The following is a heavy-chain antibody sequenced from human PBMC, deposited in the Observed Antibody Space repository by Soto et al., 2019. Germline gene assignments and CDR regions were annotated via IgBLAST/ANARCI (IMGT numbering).Heavy chain of an antibody. CDR3: AKGSGYGDYVGDY. V-gene: IGHV3-30*18. CDR1: GFSFSSYG. D-gene: IGHD4-17*01. J-gene: IGHJ4*02. CDR2: ISYDGSIN. Sequence: QVQLVESGGGVVQPGRSLRLSCAASGFSFSSYGMHWVRQAPGKGLEWVAVISYDGSINYYADSVKGRFTISRDNSKNTLSLQMNSLRTEDTGVYYCAKGSGYGDYVGDYWGQGSLVTVSS.